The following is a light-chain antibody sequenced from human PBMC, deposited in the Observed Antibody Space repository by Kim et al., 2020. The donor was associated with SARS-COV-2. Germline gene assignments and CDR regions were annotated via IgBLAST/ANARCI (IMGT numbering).Light chain of an antibody. CDR2: AND. CDR1: TSNIGSNT. Sequence: GQSVTSPCSGTTSNIGSNTVNWYQHLPGTAPRLLIYANDQRPSGVPDRFSASKSGTSASLAISRLQSEDEADYYCAAWDDTPNDYVFGSGTRVTVL. J-gene: IGLJ1*01. V-gene: IGLV1-44*01. CDR3: AAWDDTPNDYV.